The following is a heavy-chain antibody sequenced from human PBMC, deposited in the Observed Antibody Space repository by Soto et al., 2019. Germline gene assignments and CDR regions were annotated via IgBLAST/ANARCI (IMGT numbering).Heavy chain of an antibody. CDR2: ISSSGSTI. Sequence: EVQLVESGGGLVQPGGSLRLSCAASGFTFSSYEMNWVRQAPGKGLEWVSYISSSGSTIYYADSVKGRFTISTDNANNSLYLQMNSLRAEDTAVYYCAAQYCSGGSCYPRGDYWGQGTLVTVSS. V-gene: IGHV3-48*03. CDR3: AAQYCSGGSCYPRGDY. D-gene: IGHD2-15*01. J-gene: IGHJ4*02. CDR1: GFTFSSYE.